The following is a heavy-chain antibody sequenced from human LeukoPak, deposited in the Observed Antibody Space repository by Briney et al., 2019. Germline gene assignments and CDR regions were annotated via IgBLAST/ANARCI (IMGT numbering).Heavy chain of an antibody. CDR1: GGSLSNNY. J-gene: IGHJ4*02. Sequence: PSETLSLTCAVSGGSLSNNYWSWLRQPPGKGLDWIGEIIHSGSTNYNPSLKSRVTISVDTSMNQVSLKLHSVTAADTAVYYCARGRYDFWSGYYGFWGQGTLLTVSS. D-gene: IGHD3-3*01. V-gene: IGHV4-34*01. CDR3: ARGRYDFWSGYYGF. CDR2: IIHSGST.